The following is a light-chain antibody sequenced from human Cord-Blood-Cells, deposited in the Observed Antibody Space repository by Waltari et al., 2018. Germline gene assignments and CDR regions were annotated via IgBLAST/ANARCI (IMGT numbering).Light chain of an antibody. CDR3: NSRDSSGNHHVV. CDR1: SLRSSY. CDR2: GKN. V-gene: IGLV3-19*01. J-gene: IGLJ2*01. Sequence: SSELTQYPAVSVALGQTVRITCPGASLRSSYASWYQQKPGQAPVLVIYGKNNRPPAIPARLSGSSSGNTASLTITGAQAEDEADYYCNSRDSSGNHHVVFGGGTKLTVL.